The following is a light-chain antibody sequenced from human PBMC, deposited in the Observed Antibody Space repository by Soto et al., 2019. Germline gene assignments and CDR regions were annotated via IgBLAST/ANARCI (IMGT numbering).Light chain of an antibody. CDR3: QQYNNWPQWT. V-gene: IGKV3-15*01. CDR1: QSVSNN. CDR2: DAS. J-gene: IGKJ1*01. Sequence: ILMTQSHATLSVSPGERATLSCRASQSVSNNLAWYQQKPGQAPRLLIYDASTRATGIPARFSGSGSGTEFTLTISGLQSEDFAVYYCQQYNNWPQWTFGQGTKVEIK.